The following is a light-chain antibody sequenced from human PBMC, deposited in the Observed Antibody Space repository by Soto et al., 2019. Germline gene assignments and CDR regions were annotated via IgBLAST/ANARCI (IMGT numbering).Light chain of an antibody. CDR2: DVS. V-gene: IGKV1-5*01. J-gene: IGKJ4*01. CDR1: QSIGRW. CDR3: QPYDSHSLS. Sequence: DIQMTQSPSTLSASVGDPVTITCRASQSIGRWLAWFQQKPGRAPRLLMYDVSSLERGVSSRFSGSGSGTDFTLTITGLQPDDFATDYGQPYDSHSLSFGGGTKVDIK.